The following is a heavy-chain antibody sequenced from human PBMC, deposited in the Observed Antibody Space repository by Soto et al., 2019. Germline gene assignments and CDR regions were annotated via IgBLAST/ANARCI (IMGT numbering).Heavy chain of an antibody. CDR1: GFTFSNAW. V-gene: IGHV3-15*01. CDR2: IKSKTDGGTT. D-gene: IGHD3-3*01. J-gene: IGHJ6*03. Sequence: GGSLRLSCAASGFTFSNAWMSWVRQAPGKGLEWVGRIKSKTDGGTTDYAAPVKGRFTISRDDSKNTLYLQMNSLKTEDTAVYYCAKDREDQDYDFWSGYLAPLYYYYMDVWGKGTTVTVSS. CDR3: AKDREDQDYDFWSGYLAPLYYYYMDV.